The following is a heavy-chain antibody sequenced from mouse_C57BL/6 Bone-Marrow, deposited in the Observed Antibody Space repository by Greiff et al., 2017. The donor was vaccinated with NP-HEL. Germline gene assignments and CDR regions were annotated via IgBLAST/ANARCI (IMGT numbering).Heavy chain of an antibody. J-gene: IGHJ3*01. CDR1: GFTFSDYG. CDR3: ANYYGNTWFAY. V-gene: IGHV5-17*01. CDR2: ISSGSSTI. D-gene: IGHD2-1*01. Sequence: EVHLVESGGGLVKPGGSLKLSCAASGFTFSDYGMHWVRPAPEKGLEWVAYISSGSSTISYADTVQGRFTISRDNAKNALFLQRTSLRSEDTAMYYCANYYGNTWFAYWGQGTLVTVSA.